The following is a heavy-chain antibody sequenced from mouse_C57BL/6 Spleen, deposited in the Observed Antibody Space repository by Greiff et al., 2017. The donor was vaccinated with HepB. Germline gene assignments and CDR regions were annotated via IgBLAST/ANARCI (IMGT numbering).Heavy chain of an antibody. CDR3: ARWDTTVGPYFDY. Sequence: VQLQQSGPELVKPGASVKISCKASGYAFSSSWMNWVKQRPGKGLEWIGRIYPGDGDTNYNGKFKGKATLTADKSSSTAYMQLSSLTSEDSAVYFCARWDTTVGPYFDYWGQGTTLTVSS. V-gene: IGHV1-82*01. CDR1: GYAFSSSW. CDR2: IYPGDGDT. J-gene: IGHJ2*01. D-gene: IGHD1-1*01.